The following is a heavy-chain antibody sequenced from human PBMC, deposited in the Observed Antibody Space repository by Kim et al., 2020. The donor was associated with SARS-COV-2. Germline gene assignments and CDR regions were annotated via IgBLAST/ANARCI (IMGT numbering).Heavy chain of an antibody. CDR1: GDSITSHDYF. J-gene: IGHJ4*02. V-gene: IGHV4-61*08. CDR3: AILRCTWYVQY. Sequence: SETLSLTCSVSGDSITSHDYFCSWIRQPPGKGLEYIGYMHSSGNANYNPSLKSRVTISVDTSKNQFSLKLRSVTAADTAMYYCAILRCTWYVQYWGQGTLVTVSS. CDR2: MHSSGNA. D-gene: IGHD6-13*01.